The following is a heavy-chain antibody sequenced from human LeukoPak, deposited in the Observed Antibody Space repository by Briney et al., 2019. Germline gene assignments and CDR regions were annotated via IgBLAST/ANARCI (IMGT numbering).Heavy chain of an antibody. J-gene: IGHJ4*02. D-gene: IGHD6-6*01. CDR3: ARHRSSWLIDY. Sequence: GGSLRLSCAASGFTFDSYAMSWVRQAPWERLQWVSGISDSGGNTYYADSVRGRFTISRDNSKNTLYLQMNSLRAEDTAVYYCARHRSSWLIDYWGQGTLVTVSS. CDR2: ISDSGGNT. V-gene: IGHV3-23*01. CDR1: GFTFDSYA.